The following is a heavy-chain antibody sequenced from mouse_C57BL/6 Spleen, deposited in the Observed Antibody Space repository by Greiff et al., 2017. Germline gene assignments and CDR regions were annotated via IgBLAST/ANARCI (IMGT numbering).Heavy chain of an antibody. D-gene: IGHD2-1*01. CDR1: GYTFTSYW. CDR3: ASLEGIYYGNYERYFDV. Sequence: QVQLQQPGAELVRPGSSVKLSCKASGYTFTSYWMDWVKQRPGQGLEWIGNIYPSDSETHYNQKFKDKATLTVDKSSSTAYMQLSSLTSEDSAVYYCASLEGIYYGNYERYFDVWGTGTTVTVSS. J-gene: IGHJ1*03. V-gene: IGHV1-61*01. CDR2: IYPSDSET.